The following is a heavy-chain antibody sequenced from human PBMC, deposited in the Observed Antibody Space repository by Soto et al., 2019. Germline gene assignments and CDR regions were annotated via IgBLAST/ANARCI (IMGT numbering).Heavy chain of an antibody. CDR3: ARLRSSRRNHNCTDV. CDR1: GYSFTSYW. V-gene: IGHV5-51*01. D-gene: IGHD1-1*01. Sequence: PGESLKISCKGSGYSFTSYWIGWVRQMPGKGLEWMGIIYPGDSDTRYSPSFQGQVTISADKSISTAYLQWSSLKASDTAMYYCARLRSSRRNHNCTDVCGQGSSVTVSS. CDR2: IYPGDSDT. J-gene: IGHJ6*02.